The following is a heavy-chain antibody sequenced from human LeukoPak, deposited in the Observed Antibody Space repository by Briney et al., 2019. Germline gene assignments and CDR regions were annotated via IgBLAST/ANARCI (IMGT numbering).Heavy chain of an antibody. Sequence: SETLSLTCTVSGGSISSGSYYWSWIRRPAGKGLEWIGRIYTCGSTNYNPSLKSRVTISVDTSKTQFSLKLSSVTAADTAVYYCARTYSSGWLSPFDYWGQGTLVTVSS. D-gene: IGHD6-19*01. CDR1: GGSISSGSYY. CDR3: ARTYSSGWLSPFDY. J-gene: IGHJ4*02. V-gene: IGHV4-61*02. CDR2: IYTCGST.